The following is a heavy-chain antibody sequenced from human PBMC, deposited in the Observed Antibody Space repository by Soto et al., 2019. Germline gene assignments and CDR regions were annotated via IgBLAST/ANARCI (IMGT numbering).Heavy chain of an antibody. CDR1: GFTFSSYA. D-gene: IGHD3-22*01. J-gene: IGHJ1*01. Sequence: EVQLLESGGGLVQPGGSLRLSCAASGFTFSSYAMTWVRQAPGKGLEWVSAITGSSGYTYYADSVKGRFTISRDNSKNTLYLQMNSLIAEDTAEYYCAQDLTRGYYHGEYFHHWGQGTLITVSS. CDR2: ITGSSGYT. V-gene: IGHV3-23*01. CDR3: AQDLTRGYYHGEYFHH.